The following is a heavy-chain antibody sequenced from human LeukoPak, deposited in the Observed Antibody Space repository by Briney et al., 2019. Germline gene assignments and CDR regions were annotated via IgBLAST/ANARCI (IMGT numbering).Heavy chain of an antibody. CDR1: GFTFSSYA. Sequence: PGGSLRLSCAASGFTFSSYAMHWVRQAPGKGLEWVAVISYDGSNKYYADSVKGRFTISRDNSKNTLYLQMNSLRVEDTAVYYCARGRPHGNDYWGQGPLVTVSS. J-gene: IGHJ4*02. D-gene: IGHD4-23*01. V-gene: IGHV3-30*04. CDR3: ARGRPHGNDY. CDR2: ISYDGSNK.